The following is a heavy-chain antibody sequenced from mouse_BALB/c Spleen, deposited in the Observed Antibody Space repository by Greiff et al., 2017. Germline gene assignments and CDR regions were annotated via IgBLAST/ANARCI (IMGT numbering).Heavy chain of an antibody. CDR1: GYTFTEYI. D-gene: IGHD1-1*01. J-gene: IGHJ3*01. CDR3: ARDEDPYCYGSTAWFAY. CDR2: FYPGSGSI. V-gene: IGHV1-62-2*01. Sequence: VQLQQSGAELVKPGASVKLSCKASGYTFTEYIIHWVKQRPGQGLEWIGWFYPGSGSIKYNEKFKDKATLTADKSSSTDYMGLSRLTSEDSAVYFGARDEDPYCYGSTAWFAYWGQGTLVTVSA.